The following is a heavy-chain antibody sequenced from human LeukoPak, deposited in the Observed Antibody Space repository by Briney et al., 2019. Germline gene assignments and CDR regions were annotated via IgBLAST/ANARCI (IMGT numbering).Heavy chain of an antibody. CDR1: GGSISSYF. CDR2: MYHSGST. CDR3: ARYTNREFDF. Sequence: SETLSLTCTVSGGSISSYFWSWIRQPPGKGLQWIGYMYHSGSTYYNPSLKSRVTISIDTSKNQFSLKLTSVTAADTAVYYCARYTNREFDFWGQGTLATVSS. D-gene: IGHD2-2*02. V-gene: IGHV4-59*01. J-gene: IGHJ4*02.